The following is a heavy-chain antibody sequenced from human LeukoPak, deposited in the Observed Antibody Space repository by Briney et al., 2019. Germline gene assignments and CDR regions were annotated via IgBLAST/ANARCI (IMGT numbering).Heavy chain of an antibody. CDR3: ARVGCSATCPLDC. CDR1: GYTFTGYY. J-gene: IGHJ4*02. Sequence: ASVKVSCKASGYTFTGYYIHWVRQAPGQGLEWMGWINPNGGGTNFAQKFQGRVTITRDTSISTAYMELSSLRSDDTAVYYCARVGCSATCPLDCWGQGTLVTVSS. D-gene: IGHD2-2*01. V-gene: IGHV1-2*02. CDR2: INPNGGGT.